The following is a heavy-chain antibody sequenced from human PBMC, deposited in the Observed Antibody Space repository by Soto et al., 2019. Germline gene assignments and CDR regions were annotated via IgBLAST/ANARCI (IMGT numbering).Heavy chain of an antibody. J-gene: IGHJ4*02. CDR1: GYTFTSYG. D-gene: IGHD3-22*01. CDR2: ISAYNGNT. Sequence: ASVKVSCKASGYTFTSYGISWVRQAPGQGLEWMGWISAYNGNTNYAQKLQGRVTMTTDTSTSTAYMELRSLRSDDTAVYYCARADYYDSSDDFDYSGQGSLVTVSS. CDR3: ARADYYDSSDDFDY. V-gene: IGHV1-18*01.